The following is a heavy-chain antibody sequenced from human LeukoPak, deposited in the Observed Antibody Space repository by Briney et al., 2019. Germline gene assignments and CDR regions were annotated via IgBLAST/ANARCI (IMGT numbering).Heavy chain of an antibody. CDR1: GFTFSSYS. J-gene: IGHJ4*02. V-gene: IGHV3-21*01. CDR3: ARGGAIAVAGYFDY. Sequence: GGSLRLSCAASGFTFSSYSMNWVRQAPGKGLEWVSFISSSSSYIYYADSVKGRFTISRDNAKNSLYLQMNSLRAEDTAVYYCARGGAIAVAGYFDYWGQGTLVTVSS. D-gene: IGHD6-19*01. CDR2: ISSSSSYI.